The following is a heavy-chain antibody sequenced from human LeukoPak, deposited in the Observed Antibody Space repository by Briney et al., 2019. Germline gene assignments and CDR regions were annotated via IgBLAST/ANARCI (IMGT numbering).Heavy chain of an antibody. CDR3: VPKGNEGY. Sequence: GSLRLSCSASGFIFSSYAMHWVRQAPGKGLEYVSAISPNGGTTYYADSVKGRFSISRDNSKNVLYLQMSSLRPEDTAEYYCVPKGNEGYWGQGTLVTVSS. V-gene: IGHV3-64D*06. J-gene: IGHJ4*02. CDR2: ISPNGGTT. D-gene: IGHD1-1*01. CDR1: GFIFSSYA.